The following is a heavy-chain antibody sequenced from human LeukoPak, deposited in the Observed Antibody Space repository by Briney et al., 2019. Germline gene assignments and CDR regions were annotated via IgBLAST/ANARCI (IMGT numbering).Heavy chain of an antibody. D-gene: IGHD5-18*01. Sequence: GESLKISCKGSGYSFTGYWISWVRQMPGKGLEWMGRIDPSDSYTNYSPSFQGHVTISADKSISTAYLQWSSLKASDTAMYYCARHDKSYGSPFDYWGQGTLVTVSS. CDR2: IDPSDSYT. V-gene: IGHV5-10-1*01. CDR1: GYSFTGYW. CDR3: ARHDKSYGSPFDY. J-gene: IGHJ4*02.